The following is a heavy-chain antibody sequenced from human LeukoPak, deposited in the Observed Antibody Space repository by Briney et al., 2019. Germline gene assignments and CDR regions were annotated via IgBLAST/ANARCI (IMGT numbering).Heavy chain of an antibody. V-gene: IGHV3-23*01. CDR3: ANPDSSGFYFSMRFDL. CDR1: GFTFSRFA. J-gene: IGHJ4*02. D-gene: IGHD3-22*01. CDR2: ISDSGSNT. Sequence: GGSLRLSCAASGFTFSRFAMSWVRQSPGQGLEWVSVISDSGSNTYYADSVKGRFTISRDNSKNTLYLQMNSLRADDTAVYYCANPDSSGFYFSMRFDLWGQGTLVTVSS.